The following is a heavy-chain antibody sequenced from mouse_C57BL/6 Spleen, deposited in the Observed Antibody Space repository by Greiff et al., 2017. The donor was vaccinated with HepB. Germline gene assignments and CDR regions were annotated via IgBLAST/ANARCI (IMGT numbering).Heavy chain of an antibody. J-gene: IGHJ3*01. CDR1: GFTFSSYG. CDR2: ISSGGSYT. V-gene: IGHV5-6*01. Sequence: VQLQQSGGDLVKPGGSLKLSCAASGFTFSSYGMSWVRQTPDKRLEWVATISSGGSYTYYPDSVKGRFTISRDNAKNTLYLQMSSLKSEDTAMYYCASSSYDSFAYWGQGTLVTVAA. CDR3: ASSSYDSFAY. D-gene: IGHD2-4*01.